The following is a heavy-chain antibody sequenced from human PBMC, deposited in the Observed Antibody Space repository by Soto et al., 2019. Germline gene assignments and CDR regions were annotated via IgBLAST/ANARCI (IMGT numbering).Heavy chain of an antibody. J-gene: IGHJ4*02. Sequence: GGSLSLSCAVSGFTFSNAWFNWVRQAPGKGLEWVGRIKRKTEGGTTDYAAPVKGRFTISRDDSKNTLYLQMNSLKTEDTAVYYCTTAARGYVDYWGQGTLVTVSS. CDR1: GFTFSNAW. CDR3: TTAARGYVDY. D-gene: IGHD3-22*01. CDR2: IKRKTEGGTT. V-gene: IGHV3-15*07.